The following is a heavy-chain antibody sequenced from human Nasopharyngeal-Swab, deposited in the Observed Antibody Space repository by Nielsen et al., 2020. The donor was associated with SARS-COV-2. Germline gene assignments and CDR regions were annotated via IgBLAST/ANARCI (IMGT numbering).Heavy chain of an antibody. CDR2: ITWNSGV. J-gene: IGHJ4*02. CDR3: TKGRADYSNPSFDN. V-gene: IGHV3-9*01. Sequence: GGSLRLSCAASGFTYDAYAMHWFRQAPGKGLEWVSGITWNSGVAYTDSVKRRFTISRDNARNSLYLQMNSLRTEDTAFYYCTKGRADYSNPSFDNWGQGTLVTVSS. CDR1: GFTYDAYA. D-gene: IGHD4-11*01.